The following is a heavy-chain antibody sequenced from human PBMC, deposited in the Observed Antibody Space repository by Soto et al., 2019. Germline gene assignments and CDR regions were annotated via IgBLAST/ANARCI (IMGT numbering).Heavy chain of an antibody. D-gene: IGHD4-4*01. Sequence: QVQLQESGPGLVKPSGTLSLTCAVSGASISSSNWWSWVRQPPGKGLEWIGEIDRSGTTHYNPSLKSRVTISVDKSNSQFSLTLNSVTAADTAIYYCAADPMDDYNAFNYWGQGTLVTVSS. CDR1: GASISSSNW. CDR3: AADPMDDYNAFNY. V-gene: IGHV4-4*02. J-gene: IGHJ4*02. CDR2: IDRSGTT.